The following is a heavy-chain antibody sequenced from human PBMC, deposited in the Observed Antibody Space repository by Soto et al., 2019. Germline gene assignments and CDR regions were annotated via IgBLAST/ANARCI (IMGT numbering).Heavy chain of an antibody. V-gene: IGHV1-2*02. CDR2: INPTSGGT. CDR3: SRASAVAGGSSNSLPNDY. CDR1: GYTFTDYY. J-gene: IGHJ4*02. Sequence: SVKVSCEASGYTFTDYYMHWVRQAPGQGLEWMGWINPTSGGTSYAQNFQGRVTMTRDTSISTAYMELSRLSSDDTAVYYCSRASAVAGGSSNSLPNDYWGQGTLVTVSS. D-gene: IGHD6-19*01.